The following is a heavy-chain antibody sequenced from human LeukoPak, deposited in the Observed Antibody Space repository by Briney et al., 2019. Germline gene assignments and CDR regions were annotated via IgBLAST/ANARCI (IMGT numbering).Heavy chain of an antibody. CDR3: AIDSSGYYNWFDP. D-gene: IGHD3-22*01. V-gene: IGHV4-30-2*01. CDR1: GGSISSGGYS. CDR2: IYHSGST. J-gene: IGHJ5*02. Sequence: PSETLSLTCAVSGGSISSGGYSWSWIRQPPGKGLEWIGYIYHSGSTYYNPSLKSRVTISVDTSKNQFSLKLSSVTAADTAVYYCAIDSSGYYNWFDPWGQGTLVTVSS.